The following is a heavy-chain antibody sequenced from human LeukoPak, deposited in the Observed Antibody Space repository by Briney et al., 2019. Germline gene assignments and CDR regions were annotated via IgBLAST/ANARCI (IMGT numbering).Heavy chain of an antibody. V-gene: IGHV3-23*01. J-gene: IGHJ3*02. Sequence: GGSLRLSCAASGFTFDNYALNWVRQAPGKGLEWVSAITGVGGTTYYADSVKGRFTISRDNSKNTLDLQMNSLRAEDMALYYCAKADYLDAFDIWGQGTMVTVSS. D-gene: IGHD4-11*01. CDR3: AKADYLDAFDI. CDR2: ITGVGGTT. CDR1: GFTFDNYA.